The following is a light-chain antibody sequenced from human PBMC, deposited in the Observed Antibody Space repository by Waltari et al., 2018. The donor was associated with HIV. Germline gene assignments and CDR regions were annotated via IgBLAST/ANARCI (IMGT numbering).Light chain of an antibody. Sequence: DIVMTQSTLSLPVTPGEPASISCRSSQSLLHSNGYTHLDWYLQKPGQSPQLLIYLGSNRASGVPERFSGSGSGTNFTLRIGRVAAEDVGVYYCMQPLQTPWTFGQGTKVEIK. CDR2: LGS. CDR3: MQPLQTPWT. V-gene: IGKV2-28*01. J-gene: IGKJ1*01. CDR1: QSLLHSNGYTH.